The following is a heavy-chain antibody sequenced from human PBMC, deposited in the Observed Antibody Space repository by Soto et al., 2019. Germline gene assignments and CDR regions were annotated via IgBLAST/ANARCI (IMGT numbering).Heavy chain of an antibody. J-gene: IGHJ4*02. D-gene: IGHD3-10*01. CDR2: IGPASGDT. CDR3: GRGRSGQLVVFY. Sequence: GASVKVSCKASGYTFTGYYIHWVRQAPGQGPEWMGEIGPASGDTRYAQKFQGRVTMTRDTSITTVYMELNNLSPDDTAVYYCGRGRSGQLVVFYWGQGTPVTVSS. CDR1: GYTFTGYY. V-gene: IGHV1-2*02.